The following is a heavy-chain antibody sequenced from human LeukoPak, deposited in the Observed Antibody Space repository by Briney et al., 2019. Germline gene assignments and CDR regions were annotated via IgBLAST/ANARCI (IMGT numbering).Heavy chain of an antibody. V-gene: IGHV1-2*02. D-gene: IGHD1-26*01. CDR3: ARGGGGPRGSYYYEPFFDY. J-gene: IGHJ4*02. CDR1: GYTFTGYY. Sequence: GSSVKVSCKASGYTFTGYYMHWVRQAPGQGLEWMGWINPNSGGTNYAQKFQGRVTMTRDTSISTAYMELSRLRSDDTAVYYCARGGGGPRGSYYYEPFFDYWGQGTLVTVSS. CDR2: INPNSGGT.